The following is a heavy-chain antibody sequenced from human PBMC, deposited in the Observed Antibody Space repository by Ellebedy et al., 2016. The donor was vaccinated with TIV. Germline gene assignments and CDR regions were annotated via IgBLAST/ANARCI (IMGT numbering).Heavy chain of an antibody. D-gene: IGHD1-26*01. CDR3: ARDSGSYYGPSDY. J-gene: IGHJ4*02. V-gene: IGHV1-69*04. Sequence: AASVKVSCKASGGTFSSYAISWVRQAPGQGLEWMGRIIPILGIANYAQKFQGRVTITAVKSTSTAYMELSSLRSEDTAVYYCARDSGSYYGPSDYWGQGTLVTVSS. CDR2: IIPILGIA. CDR1: GGTFSSYA.